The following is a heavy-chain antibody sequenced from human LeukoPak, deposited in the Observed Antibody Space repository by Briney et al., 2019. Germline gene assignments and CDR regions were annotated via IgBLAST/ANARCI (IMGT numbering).Heavy chain of an antibody. Sequence: SETLSLTCTVSGGSISSYYWSWVRQSPGKGLEWIGYIFTSGWTDYNPSLKSRVTMSVDTSKNQLSMELRFLTAADTAVYYCATSHDVRTAPYDLWGQGTLVTVSS. CDR1: GGSISSYY. CDR3: ATSHDVRTAPYDL. D-gene: IGHD3-3*01. V-gene: IGHV4-4*09. J-gene: IGHJ5*02. CDR2: IFTSGWT.